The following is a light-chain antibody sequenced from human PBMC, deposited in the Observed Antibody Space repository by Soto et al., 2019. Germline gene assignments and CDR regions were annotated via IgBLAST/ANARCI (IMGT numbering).Light chain of an antibody. Sequence: ETVLTQSPATLSVSPGERATFSCNASQSVTTTLAWYQQKPCQVPRLLIYGAFTRANGIPARFSGSGSGTEFTLSISSLQSEYFAIDHCQQYHSWPHTFVQGTKLEI. V-gene: IGKV3-15*01. CDR1: QSVTTT. J-gene: IGKJ2*01. CDR3: QQYHSWPHT. CDR2: GAF.